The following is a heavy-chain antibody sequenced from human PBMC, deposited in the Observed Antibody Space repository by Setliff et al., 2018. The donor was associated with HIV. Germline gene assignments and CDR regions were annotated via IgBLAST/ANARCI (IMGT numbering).Heavy chain of an antibody. V-gene: IGHV4-34*01. Sequence: SETLSLTCAVYGGSFSGYYWSWIRQPPGKGLEWIGEINHSGSTNYNPSLKSRVTISVDTSKNQFSLKLSSVTAADTAMYFCARRPGGITRARLDNWGQGTLVTVSS. D-gene: IGHD3-16*01. CDR3: ARRPGGITRARLDN. J-gene: IGHJ4*02. CDR2: INHSGST. CDR1: GGSFSGYY.